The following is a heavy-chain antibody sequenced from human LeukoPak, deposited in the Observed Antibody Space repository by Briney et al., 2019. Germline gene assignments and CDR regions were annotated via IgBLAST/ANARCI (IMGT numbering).Heavy chain of an antibody. CDR3: ASVPCSSTSCGYAFDI. D-gene: IGHD2-2*01. Sequence: GGSLRLSCAAARFTFSSYDINWGRQAGGKGVGWVSSISGGSSYIYYAVSVKVRFTIASDNAKNSLYLQMNSLRAEDKAVYYCASVPCSSTSCGYAFDIWGQGTMVTVSS. J-gene: IGHJ3*02. V-gene: IGHV3-21*01. CDR2: ISGGSSYI. CDR1: RFTFSSYD.